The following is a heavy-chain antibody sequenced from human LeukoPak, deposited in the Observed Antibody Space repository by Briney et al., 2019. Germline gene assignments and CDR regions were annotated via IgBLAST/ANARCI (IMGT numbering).Heavy chain of an antibody. J-gene: IGHJ4*02. CDR2: FKSETDGGTT. Sequence: GGSLRLSCAGSGFTFSDAWMNWVRQAPGRGLEWVGRFKSETDGGTTDYAAPVKGRFTISRDDSKNTLYLQMNSLKTEDTAVYYCTTALYSSSWSYFDYWGRGTLVTVSS. D-gene: IGHD6-13*01. CDR1: GFTFSDAW. CDR3: TTALYSSSWSYFDY. V-gene: IGHV3-15*01.